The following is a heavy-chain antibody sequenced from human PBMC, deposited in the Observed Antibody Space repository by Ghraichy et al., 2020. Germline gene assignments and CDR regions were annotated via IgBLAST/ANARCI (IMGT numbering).Heavy chain of an antibody. CDR3: AILPDSSGYYRADY. D-gene: IGHD3-22*01. J-gene: IGHJ4*02. V-gene: IGHV1-2*02. CDR1: GYTFTGYY. CDR2: INPNSGGT. Sequence: ASVKVSCKASGYTFTGYYMHWVRQAPGQGLEWMGWINPNSGGTNYAQKFQGRVTMTRDTSISTAYMELSRLRSDDTAVYYCAILPDSSGYYRADYWGQGTLVTVSS.